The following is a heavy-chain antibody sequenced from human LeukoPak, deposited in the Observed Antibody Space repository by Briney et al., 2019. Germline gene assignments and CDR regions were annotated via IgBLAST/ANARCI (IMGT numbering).Heavy chain of an antibody. CDR1: GFTFSSYG. D-gene: IGHD3-10*01. V-gene: IGHV3-33*01. J-gene: IGHJ6*02. CDR3: ARDGEGYYGSGRTPAYGMDV. CDR2: IWYDGSNK. Sequence: PGGSLRPSCAASGFTFSSYGMHWVRQAPGKGLEWVAVIWYDGSNKYYADSVKGRFTISRDNSKNTLYLQMNSLRAEDTAVYYCARDGEGYYGSGRTPAYGMDVWGQGTTVTVSS.